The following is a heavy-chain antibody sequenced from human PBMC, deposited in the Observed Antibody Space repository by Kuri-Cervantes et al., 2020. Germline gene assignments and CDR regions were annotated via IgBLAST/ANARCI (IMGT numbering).Heavy chain of an antibody. J-gene: IGHJ4*02. Sequence: GESLKISCAASGFNFDDYGMSWVRQAPGKGLEWVANIKQDGSEKYYVDSVKGRFTISRDNAKNSLYLQMNSLRAEDTAVYYCAREGDNYGDYEFDYWGQGTLVTVSS. CDR1: GFNFDDYG. CDR2: IKQDGSEK. V-gene: IGHV3-7*01. D-gene: IGHD4-17*01. CDR3: AREGDNYGDYEFDY.